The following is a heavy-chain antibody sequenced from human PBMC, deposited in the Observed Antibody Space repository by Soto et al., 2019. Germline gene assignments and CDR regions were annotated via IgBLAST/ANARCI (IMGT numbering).Heavy chain of an antibody. Sequence: VQLVESGGGLVQPGRSLRLSCAASGFTFNDYVMHWVRQRPGMGLEWVSGISWGSGTVDYADSVKGRFTISRDNAKNSLYLLMNSLTAEDTAFYYCAKDKGNTGAQHFDYWGQGTLVTVSS. CDR2: ISWGSGTV. D-gene: IGHD4-4*01. CDR3: AKDKGNTGAQHFDY. J-gene: IGHJ4*02. CDR1: GFTFNDYV. V-gene: IGHV3-9*01.